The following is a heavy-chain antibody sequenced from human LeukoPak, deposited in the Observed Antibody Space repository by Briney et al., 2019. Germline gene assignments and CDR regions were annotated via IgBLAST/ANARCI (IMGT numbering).Heavy chain of an antibody. J-gene: IGHJ5*02. CDR2: IKQDGGET. D-gene: IGHD6-13*01. CDR3: AREPRQIAAAKINWFDP. CDR1: GLTFSRDW. Sequence: PGGSLRLSCEGFGLTFSRDWMSWVRQAPGKGLEWVANIKQDGGETYYGDSVKGRFTISRDNAKNSPYLQMNSLRAEDTAVYYCAREPRQIAAAKINWFDPWGQGTLVTVSS. V-gene: IGHV3-7*01.